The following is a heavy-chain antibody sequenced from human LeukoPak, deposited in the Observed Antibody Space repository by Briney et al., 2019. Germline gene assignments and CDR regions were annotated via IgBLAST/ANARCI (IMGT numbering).Heavy chain of an antibody. V-gene: IGHV1-8*01. Sequence: ASVKVSCKASGYTFTSYDINWVRQATGQGLEWMGWMNPNSGNTGYAQKFQGRVTITRNTSISTAYMELSSLRSEDTAVYYCARGGRGRWHRTLLDDYWGQGTLVTVSS. D-gene: IGHD1-26*01. CDR1: GYTFTSYD. CDR3: ARGGRGRWHRTLLDDY. CDR2: MNPNSGNT. J-gene: IGHJ4*02.